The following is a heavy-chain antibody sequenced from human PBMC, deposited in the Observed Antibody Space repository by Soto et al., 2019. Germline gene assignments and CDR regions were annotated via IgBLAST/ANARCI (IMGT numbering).Heavy chain of an antibody. CDR2: ISGSGRST. V-gene: IGHV3-23*01. J-gene: IGHJ4*02. CDR3: AKGAFYYDSSVYYGD. Sequence: GGSLRLSCAASGFTFSSYAMSWVRQAPGKGLEWVSAISGSGRSTYYADSVKGRFTISRDNSKNTLYLQMNSLRAEDTALYYCAKGAFYYDSSVYYGDWGQGTLVTVSS. D-gene: IGHD3-22*01. CDR1: GFTFSSYA.